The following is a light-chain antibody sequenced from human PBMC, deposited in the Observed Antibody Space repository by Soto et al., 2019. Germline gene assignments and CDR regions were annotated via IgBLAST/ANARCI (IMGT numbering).Light chain of an antibody. V-gene: IGKV4-1*01. CDR2: WAS. CDR1: QSVLYSSNNKNY. J-gene: IGKJ5*01. CDR3: QXYYSTPL. Sequence: DIVMTQSPDSLAVSLGERATINCKSSQSVLYSSNNKNYLAWYQQKPGQPPKLLIYWASTRESGVPDRFSGXXXXXXXXXXXXXXXAEDXAVYYCQXYYSTPLFGQGTRLEIK.